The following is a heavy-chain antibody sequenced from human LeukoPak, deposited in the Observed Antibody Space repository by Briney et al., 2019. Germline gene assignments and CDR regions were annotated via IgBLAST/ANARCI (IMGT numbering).Heavy chain of an antibody. Sequence: GGSLRLSCAASGFTFSSYSMNWVRQAPGKGLEYVSAISSNGGSTYYANSVKGRFTISRDNSKNTLYLQMGSLRAEDMAVYYCARARDDFWSYYYYYMDVWGKGTTVTVSS. CDR3: ARARDDFWSYYYYYMDV. CDR2: ISSNGGST. J-gene: IGHJ6*03. V-gene: IGHV3-64*01. D-gene: IGHD3-3*01. CDR1: GFTFSSYS.